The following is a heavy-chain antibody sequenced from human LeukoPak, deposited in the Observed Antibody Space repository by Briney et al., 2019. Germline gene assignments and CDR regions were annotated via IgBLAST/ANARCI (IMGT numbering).Heavy chain of an antibody. D-gene: IGHD2-2*01. CDR2: IRYDGSNK. J-gene: IGHJ4*02. V-gene: IGHV3-30*02. Sequence: GGSLRLSCETSGFIFSNCWMTWVRQAPGKGLEWVAFIRYDGSNKYYADSVKGRFTISRDNSKNTLYLQMNSLGAEDTAVYYCAKDAQLGLYYFDYWGQGTLVTVSS. CDR1: GFIFSNCW. CDR3: AKDAQLGLYYFDY.